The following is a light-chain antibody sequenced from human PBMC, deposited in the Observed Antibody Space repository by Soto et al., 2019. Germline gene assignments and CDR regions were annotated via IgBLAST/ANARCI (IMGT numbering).Light chain of an antibody. Sequence: DIQMTQSPSSLSASVGDRVTITCRASQCISNYLAWYQQKPGKVPKLLIYAASTLQSGFPSRFSGSGSGTDFSLTISSLQPEDFATYYCQQYINYPLTFGGGTNVEI. J-gene: IGKJ4*01. CDR3: QQYINYPLT. V-gene: IGKV1-27*01. CDR1: QCISNY. CDR2: AAS.